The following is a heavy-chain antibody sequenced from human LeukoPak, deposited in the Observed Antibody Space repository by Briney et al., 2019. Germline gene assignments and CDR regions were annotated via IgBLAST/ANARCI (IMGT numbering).Heavy chain of an antibody. CDR1: GDSIKSDSYY. D-gene: IGHD3-22*01. CDR3: ARHKEDFHDSSGPNFWYIDL. Sequence: SETLSLNCTVSGDSIKSDSYYWGWIRQPPGKGLEWIGTIYYSGSTYYNPSLKSRVTISVDTSKNQFSVKLSSVTAADTALYYCARHKEDFHDSSGPNFWYIDLWGRGTLVTVSS. V-gene: IGHV4-39*01. CDR2: IYYSGST. J-gene: IGHJ2*01.